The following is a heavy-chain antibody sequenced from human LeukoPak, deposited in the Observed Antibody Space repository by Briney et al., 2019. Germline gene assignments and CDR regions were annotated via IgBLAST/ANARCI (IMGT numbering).Heavy chain of an antibody. D-gene: IGHD3-3*01. CDR3: ARADYDFWSGSPTKFDY. J-gene: IGHJ4*02. CDR2: IYYSGST. Sequence: SETLSLTCTVSGGSISSYYWSWIRQPPGKGLEWIGYIYYSGSTNYNPSLKSRVTISVDTSKNQFSLKLSSVTAADTAVYYCARADYDFWSGSPTKFDYWGQGTPVTVSS. CDR1: GGSISSYY. V-gene: IGHV4-59*01.